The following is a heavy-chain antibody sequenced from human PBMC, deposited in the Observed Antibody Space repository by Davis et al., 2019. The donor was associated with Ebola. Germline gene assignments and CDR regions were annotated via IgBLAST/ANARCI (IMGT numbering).Heavy chain of an antibody. CDR3: ARGSDYVWGKDDF. V-gene: IGHV4-4*02. CDR1: GGSISSSNW. CDR2: IYHSGST. D-gene: IGHD3-16*01. J-gene: IGHJ4*02. Sequence: MPSETLSLTCAVSGGSISSSNWWSWVRQPPGKGLEWIGEIYHSGSTNYNPSLKSRVTISVDKSKNQFSLKLSSVTAADTAVYYCARGSDYVWGKDDFWGQGTLVTVSS.